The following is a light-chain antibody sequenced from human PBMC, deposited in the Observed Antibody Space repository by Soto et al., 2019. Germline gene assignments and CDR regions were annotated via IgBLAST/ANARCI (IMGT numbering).Light chain of an antibody. CDR2: GAS. V-gene: IGKV1-39*01. CDR1: QTITTY. Sequence: DIQLTQSPSSLSASVGDRVTITCRASQTITTYLSWFQQKPGKAPKLLVYGASSLQSGVPSRFSGSGSGTDFTLTISSLQPEDFATYYCQQLNSYPSFGQGTRMEV. J-gene: IGKJ5*01. CDR3: QQLNSYPS.